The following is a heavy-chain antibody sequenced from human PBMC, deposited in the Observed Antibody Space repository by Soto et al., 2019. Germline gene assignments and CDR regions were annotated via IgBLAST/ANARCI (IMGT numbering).Heavy chain of an antibody. CDR3: ARVNTYYYDSSGPPSYYFDY. CDR2: ISYDGSNK. J-gene: IGHJ4*02. Sequence: GESLKISCAASGFTFSSYAMHWVRQAPGKGLEWVAVISYDGSNKYYADSVKGRFTISRDNSKNTLYLQMNSLRAEDTAVYYCARVNTYYYDSSGPPSYYFDYWGQGTLVTVSS. CDR1: GFTFSSYA. V-gene: IGHV3-30-3*01. D-gene: IGHD3-22*01.